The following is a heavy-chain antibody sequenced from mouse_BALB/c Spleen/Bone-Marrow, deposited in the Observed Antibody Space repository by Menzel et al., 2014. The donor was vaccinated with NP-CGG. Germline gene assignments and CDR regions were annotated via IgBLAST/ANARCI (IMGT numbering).Heavy chain of an antibody. V-gene: IGHV5-17*02. J-gene: IGHJ2*01. Sequence: EVQGVESGGGLVQPGGSLKLSCAASGFTFSSFGMHWVRQAPEKGLEWVAYISRGSSTLYYADTVKGRFTISRDNPKNTLFLQMTSLRSEDTAMYYCARGGYYVPSYFDYWGQGTTLTVSS. CDR3: ARGGYYVPSYFDY. D-gene: IGHD2-3*01. CDR1: GFTFSSFG. CDR2: ISRGSSTL.